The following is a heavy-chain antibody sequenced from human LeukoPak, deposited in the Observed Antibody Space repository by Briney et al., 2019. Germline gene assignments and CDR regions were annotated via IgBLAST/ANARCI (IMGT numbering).Heavy chain of an antibody. Sequence: PSQTLSLTCTVFGGSISSGSYYWSWIRQPAGKGLEWIGRIYTSGSTNYNPSLKSRVTISVDTSKNQFSLKLSSVTAADTAVYYCASYYDYVWGSYRYTVDYWGQGTLVTVSS. D-gene: IGHD3-16*02. CDR3: ASYYDYVWGSYRYTVDY. V-gene: IGHV4-61*02. J-gene: IGHJ4*02. CDR1: GGSISSGSYY. CDR2: IYTSGST.